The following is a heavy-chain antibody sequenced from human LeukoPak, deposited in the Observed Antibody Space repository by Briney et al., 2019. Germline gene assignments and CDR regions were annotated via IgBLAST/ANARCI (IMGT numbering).Heavy chain of an antibody. D-gene: IGHD1-1*01. J-gene: IGHJ6*02. CDR3: AREARRERRGYGMDV. V-gene: IGHV5-51*01. CDR2: IYPGDSDA. CDR1: GYSFTTYW. Sequence: GESLKISCKGSGYSFTTYWLVWVRQMPGKGLEWMGIIYPGDSDARYSPSFRGQVTISADKSISTAYLQWSSLKASDTAMYYCAREARRERRGYGMDVWGQGTTVTVSS.